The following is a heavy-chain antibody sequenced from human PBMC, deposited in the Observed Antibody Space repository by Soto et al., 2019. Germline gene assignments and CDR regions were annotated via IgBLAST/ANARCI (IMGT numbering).Heavy chain of an antibody. J-gene: IGHJ4*02. CDR3: ATFSTGFNHYYDSSGYLVPHDY. CDR2: FDPEDGET. D-gene: IGHD3-22*01. V-gene: IGHV1-24*01. Sequence: ASVKVSCKVSGYTLTELSMHWVRQAPGKGLEWMGGFDPEDGETIYAQKFQGRVTMTEDTSTDTAYMELSSLRSEDTAVYYCATFSTGFNHYYDSSGYLVPHDYWGQGTLVTVSS. CDR1: GYTLTELS.